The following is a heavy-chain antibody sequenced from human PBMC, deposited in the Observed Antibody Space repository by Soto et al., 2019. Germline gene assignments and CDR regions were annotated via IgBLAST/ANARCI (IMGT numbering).Heavy chain of an antibody. CDR1: GYSFTSYW. J-gene: IGHJ6*02. D-gene: IGHD3-3*01. Sequence: PGESLKISCKGSGYSFTSYWISWVRQMPGKGLEWMGRIDPSDSYTNYSPSFQGHVTISADKSISTAYLQWSSLKASDTAMYYCARWVLPYDFWSGYYSLNYYYYGMDVWGQGTTVTVSS. V-gene: IGHV5-10-1*01. CDR2: IDPSDSYT. CDR3: ARWVLPYDFWSGYYSLNYYYYGMDV.